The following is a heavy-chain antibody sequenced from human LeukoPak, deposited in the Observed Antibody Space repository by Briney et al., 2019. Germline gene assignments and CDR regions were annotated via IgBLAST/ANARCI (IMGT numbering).Heavy chain of an antibody. CDR3: ARETPNIVVVPIYGMDV. D-gene: IGHD2-2*01. CDR1: GGSFSGYY. J-gene: IGHJ6*02. Sequence: SETLSLTCAVYGGSFSGYYWSWIRQPPGKGLEWIGEINHSGSTNYNPSLKSRVTISVDTSKNQFSLKLSSVTAADTAVYYCARETPNIVVVPIYGMDVGGQGTTVTVSS. V-gene: IGHV4-34*01. CDR2: INHSGST.